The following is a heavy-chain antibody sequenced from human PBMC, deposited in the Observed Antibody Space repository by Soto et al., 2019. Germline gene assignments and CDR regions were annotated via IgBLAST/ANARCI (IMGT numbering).Heavy chain of an antibody. Sequence: SETLSLTCAVSGGPISSGGFSWSWIRQPPGKGLEWIGYIYHSGSTYYNPSLKSRVTISVDRSKNQFSLKLSSVAAADTAVYYCARTHTPWGQGTLLTVSS. CDR1: GGPISSGGFS. CDR3: ARTHTP. V-gene: IGHV4-30-2*01. CDR2: IYHSGST. J-gene: IGHJ5*02.